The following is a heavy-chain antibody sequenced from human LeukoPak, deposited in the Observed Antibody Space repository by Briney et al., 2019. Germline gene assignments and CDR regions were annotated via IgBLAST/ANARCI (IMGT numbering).Heavy chain of an antibody. CDR1: GYTFTNYG. J-gene: IGHJ4*02. CDR2: ISAYSGNT. D-gene: IGHD3-22*01. Sequence: ASVKVSCKASGYTFTNYGIFWVRQAPGQGLEWMGWISAYSGNTNYAQKLQGRVTMTTETSTSTAYMELESLRSDDTAVDYCAISQGSYDDTSGYFGGDYWGQGTLVTVSS. V-gene: IGHV1-18*01. CDR3: AISQGSYDDTSGYFGGDY.